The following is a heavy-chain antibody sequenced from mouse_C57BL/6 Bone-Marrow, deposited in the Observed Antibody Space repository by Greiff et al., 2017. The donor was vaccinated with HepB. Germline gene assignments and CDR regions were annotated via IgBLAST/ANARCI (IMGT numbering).Heavy chain of an antibody. V-gene: IGHV1-52*01. D-gene: IGHD2-5*01. J-gene: IGHJ1*03. Sequence: QVQLQQPGAELVRPGSSVKLSCKASGYTFTSYWMHWVKQRPIQGLEWIGNIDPSDSDTHYNQKFKDKATLTVDKSSSTAYMQLSSLTSEDSAVYYCAPCYSNLFDVWGTGTTVTVSS. CDR2: IDPSDSDT. CDR1: GYTFTSYW. CDR3: APCYSNLFDV.